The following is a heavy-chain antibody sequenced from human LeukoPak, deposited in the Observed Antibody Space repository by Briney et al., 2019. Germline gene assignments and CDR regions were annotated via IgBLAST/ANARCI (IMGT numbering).Heavy chain of an antibody. J-gene: IGHJ4*02. CDR1: GFTFDDYA. CDR2: ISWNSGSI. CDR3: VKDNPLDY. Sequence: GGSLRLSCAASGFTFDDYAMHWVRQAPGKGLEWVSGISWNSGSIGYADSVKGRFTISRDNAKNSLYLQMNSLRAEDTAVYYCVKDNPLDYWGQGTLVIVSS. V-gene: IGHV3-9*01.